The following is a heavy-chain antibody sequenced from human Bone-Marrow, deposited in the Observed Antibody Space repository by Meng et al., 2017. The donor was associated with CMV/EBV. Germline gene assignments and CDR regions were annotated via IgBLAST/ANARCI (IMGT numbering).Heavy chain of an antibody. Sequence: ASVNVSCKASGYTFSSCGVNWVRQAPGQGLEWMGWISSYNGHTKFAQKFQDRITLTTDTSTRTAYKELRRLRSGDTAVSYCARDSVTYCSGGRCYSDYWGQGTLVTVSS. CDR2: ISSYNGHT. D-gene: IGHD2-15*01. CDR1: GYTFSSCG. V-gene: IGHV1-18*01. J-gene: IGHJ4*02. CDR3: ARDSVTYCSGGRCYSDY.